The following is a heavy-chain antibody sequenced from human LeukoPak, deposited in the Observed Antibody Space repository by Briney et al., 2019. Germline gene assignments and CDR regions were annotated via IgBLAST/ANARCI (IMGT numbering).Heavy chain of an antibody. Sequence: PVGSLPLTCVVSGLSFGNHWMHWVRQAPGQGPVWVAHITNDGRETAYPDSVKGRFTVSRDYDKSTVYLEMHSPRVDDATVYYYAAKGGNHQERVSLDDWGQGVLVTVSS. CDR1: GLSFGNHW. CDR3: AAKGGNHQERVSLDD. D-gene: IGHD1-1*01. J-gene: IGHJ4*02. V-gene: IGHV3-74*03. CDR2: ITNDGRET.